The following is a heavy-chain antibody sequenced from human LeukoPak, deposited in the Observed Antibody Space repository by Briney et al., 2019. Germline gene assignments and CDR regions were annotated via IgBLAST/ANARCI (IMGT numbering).Heavy chain of an antibody. Sequence: SETLSLTCTVSGYSISSGYYWGWIRQPPGKGLEWIGSIYHSGSTYYNPSLKSRVTISVDTSKNQFSLKLSSVTAADTAVYYCVRDPSIWAENWFDPWGQGTLVTVSS. CDR3: VRDPSIWAENWFDP. V-gene: IGHV4-38-2*02. D-gene: IGHD2-21*01. CDR1: GYSISSGYY. J-gene: IGHJ5*02. CDR2: IYHSGST.